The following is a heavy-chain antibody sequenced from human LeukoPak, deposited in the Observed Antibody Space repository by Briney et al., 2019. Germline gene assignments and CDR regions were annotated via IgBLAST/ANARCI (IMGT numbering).Heavy chain of an antibody. CDR3: AKVFLPLRYNYGEGHYFDY. D-gene: IGHD5-18*01. Sequence: GGSLRLSCAASGFIFSSFAMSWVRQAPGKGLEWVSGFRSSDNGTHYADSVRGRFTISRDNSKKRLYLQMNSLRAEDTAVYYCAKVFLPLRYNYGEGHYFDYWGQGTLVTVSS. CDR1: GFIFSSFA. V-gene: IGHV3-23*01. J-gene: IGHJ4*02. CDR2: FRSSDNGT.